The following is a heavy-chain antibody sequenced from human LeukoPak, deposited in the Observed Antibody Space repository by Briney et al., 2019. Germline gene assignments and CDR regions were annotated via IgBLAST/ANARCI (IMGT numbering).Heavy chain of an antibody. CDR3: ARDFLANVRGNSFDY. V-gene: IGHV1-2*02. J-gene: IGHJ4*02. CDR2: INPNSGGT. CDR1: GYTFTGYY. Sequence: ASVKVSCKASGYTFTGYYMHWVRQAPGQGLEWMGWINPNSGGTNYAQKFQGRVTMTRDTSISTAYMELSRLRSDDTAVYYCARDFLANVRGNSFDYWGQGTLVTVSS. D-gene: IGHD2-15*01.